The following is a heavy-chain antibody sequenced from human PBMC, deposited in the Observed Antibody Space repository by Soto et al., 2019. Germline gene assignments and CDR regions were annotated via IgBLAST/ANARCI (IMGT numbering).Heavy chain of an antibody. CDR2: ISWNSGRI. J-gene: IGHJ4*02. CDR3: AKGGNRHYSFWRDY. CDR1: GFTFDDYA. D-gene: IGHD3-3*01. Sequence: EVQLVESGGGLIQPGRSLRLSCAASGFTFDDYAMHWVRQTPVKGLEWVSGISWNSGRIGYADSVKGRFTISRDNAKNSLYLQMHSLRVEDKAFYYCAKGGNRHYSFWRDYWGQGTLVTVSS. V-gene: IGHV3-9*01.